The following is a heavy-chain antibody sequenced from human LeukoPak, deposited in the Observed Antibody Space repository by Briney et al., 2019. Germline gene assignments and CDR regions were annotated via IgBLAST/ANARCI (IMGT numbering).Heavy chain of an antibody. V-gene: IGHV1-18*01. CDR3: ARDQSNWNHNWFDP. CDR2: ISAYNGNT. CDR1: GYTFTNYD. Sequence: GASVKVSCKASGYTFTNYDISWVRQAPGQGLEWMGWISAYNGNTNYAQKLQGRVTMTTDTSTSTAYMELRSLRSDDTAVYYCARDQSNWNHNWFDPWGQGTLVTVSS. D-gene: IGHD1-20*01. J-gene: IGHJ5*02.